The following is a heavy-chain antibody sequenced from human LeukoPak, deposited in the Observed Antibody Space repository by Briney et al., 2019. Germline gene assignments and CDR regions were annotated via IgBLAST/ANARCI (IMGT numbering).Heavy chain of an antibody. D-gene: IGHD6-13*01. J-gene: IGHJ6*03. CDR3: ARGSSRRLYYGYYYMDV. Sequence: SETLSLTCTVSGGSISSYYWSWIRQPPGKGLEWIGYIYYSGSTNYNPSLKSRVTISLDTSKNQFSLKLSSVTAADTALYYCARGSSRRLYYGYYYMDVWGKGTTVTISS. V-gene: IGHV4-59*01. CDR2: IYYSGST. CDR1: GGSISSYY.